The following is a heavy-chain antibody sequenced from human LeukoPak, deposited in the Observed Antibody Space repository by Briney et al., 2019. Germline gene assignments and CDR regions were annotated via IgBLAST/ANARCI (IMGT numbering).Heavy chain of an antibody. J-gene: IGHJ4*02. CDR2: INSDGSST. D-gene: IGHD1-26*01. CDR1: GFTFSSYW. CDR3: ARDEGELLFGLGY. Sequence: PGGSLRLSCAASGFTFSSYWMHWARQAPGKGLVWVSRINSDGSSTAYADPVKGRFTISRDNAKNTLYLQMNSLRAEDTAVYYCARDEGELLFGLGYWGQGALVTVSS. V-gene: IGHV3-74*01.